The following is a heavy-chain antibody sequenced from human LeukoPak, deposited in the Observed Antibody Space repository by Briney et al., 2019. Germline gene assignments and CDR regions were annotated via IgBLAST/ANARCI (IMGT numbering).Heavy chain of an antibody. CDR2: INHSGST. V-gene: IGHV4-34*01. CDR3: ARELFLYYYYMDV. D-gene: IGHD2/OR15-2a*01. CDR1: GGSFSGYY. J-gene: IGHJ6*03. Sequence: PSETLSLTCAVYGGSFSGYYWSWIRQPPGKGLEWIGEINHSGSTNYNPSLKSRVTISVDTSKNQFSLKLSSVTAADTAVYYCARELFLYYYYMDVWGKGTTVTVSS.